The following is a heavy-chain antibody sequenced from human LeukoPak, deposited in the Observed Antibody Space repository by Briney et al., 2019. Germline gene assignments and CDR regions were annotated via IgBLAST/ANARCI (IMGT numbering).Heavy chain of an antibody. CDR2: IYYSGST. V-gene: IGHV4-39*01. CDR1: GGSISSYY. Sequence: SETLSLTCTVSGGSISSYYWGWIRQPPGKGLEWIGSIYYSGSTYYNPSLKSRVTISVDTSKNQFSLKLSSVTAADTAVYYCVIVVVPAATVLSRVDPWGQGTLVTVSS. CDR3: VIVVVPAATVLSRVDP. J-gene: IGHJ5*02. D-gene: IGHD2-2*01.